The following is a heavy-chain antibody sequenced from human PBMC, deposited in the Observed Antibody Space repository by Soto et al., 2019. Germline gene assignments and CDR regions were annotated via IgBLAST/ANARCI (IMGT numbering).Heavy chain of an antibody. CDR1: GYSISSGYY. Sequence: PSETLSLTCAVSGYSISSGYYWGWIRQPPGKGLEWIGSIYHSGSTYYNPSLKSRVTISVDTSKNQFSLKLSSVTAADTAVYYCARVAYYYDSSGRIRSYYFDYWGQGTLVTVSS. D-gene: IGHD3-22*01. CDR3: ARVAYYYDSSGRIRSYYFDY. CDR2: IYHSGST. V-gene: IGHV4-38-2*01. J-gene: IGHJ4*02.